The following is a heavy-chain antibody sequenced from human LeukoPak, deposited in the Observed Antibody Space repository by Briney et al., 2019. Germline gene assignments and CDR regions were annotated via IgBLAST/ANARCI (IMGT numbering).Heavy chain of an antibody. CDR3: ARHYGGYCTNGVCYSDAFDI. CDR2: IYPGDSDT. V-gene: IGHV5-51*01. D-gene: IGHD2-8*01. CDR1: GYSFTSYW. Sequence: GESLQISCKGSGYSFTSYWIGWVRQMPGKGLEWMGIIYPGDSDTRYSPSFQGQVTISADKSISTAYLQWSSLKASDTAMYYCARHYGGYCTNGVCYSDAFDIWGQGTMVTVSS. J-gene: IGHJ3*02.